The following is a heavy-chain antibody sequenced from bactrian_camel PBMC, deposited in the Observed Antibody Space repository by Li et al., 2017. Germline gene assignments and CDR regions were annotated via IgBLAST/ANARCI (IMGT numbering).Heavy chain of an antibody. J-gene: IGHJ4*01. V-gene: IGHV3-2*01. CDR1: GFTFSRTYY. CDR3: AAGPWYTDEYKY. CDR2: ISGSSRT. Sequence: HVQLVESGGGSVQAGGSLRLSCAASGFTFSRTYYMSWVRQAPGKGLEWVSSISGSSRTYYSNSVKGRCAIARDNTKNTVYLQMISLESEDTALYNCAAGPWYTDEYKYWGQGTQVTVS. D-gene: IGHD6*01.